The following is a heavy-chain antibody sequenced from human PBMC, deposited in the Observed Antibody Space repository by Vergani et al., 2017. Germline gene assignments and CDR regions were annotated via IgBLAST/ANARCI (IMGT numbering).Heavy chain of an antibody. CDR1: AYSISSGFF. V-gene: IGHV4-38-2*02. CDR3: VRRTTMVRGVLEIAGYYFDY. CDR2: MDYNGLA. J-gene: IGHJ4*02. Sequence: QVQLQESGPGLVRPSETLSLTCTVSAYSISSGFFWGWIRQPPGKGLEWIGSMDYNGLAYYSPSLKSRVTISVDTPKNHFSLKLSSVTAADTAVYYCVRRTTMVRGVLEIAGYYFDYWGQGTLVTVSS. D-gene: IGHD3-10*01.